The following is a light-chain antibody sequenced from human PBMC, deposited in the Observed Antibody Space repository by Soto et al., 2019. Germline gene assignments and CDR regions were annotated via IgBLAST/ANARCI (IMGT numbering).Light chain of an antibody. Sequence: EIVMTQSPATLSVSPGERATLSCRASQSVSNNLAWYQQKPGQAPRLLIYHASTGATGIPARFSGSGSGTELTLTISSVKSEDFAVYYCQQYNEWPLTFGGGTKVEI. J-gene: IGKJ4*01. CDR2: HAS. CDR1: QSVSNN. V-gene: IGKV3-15*01. CDR3: QQYNEWPLT.